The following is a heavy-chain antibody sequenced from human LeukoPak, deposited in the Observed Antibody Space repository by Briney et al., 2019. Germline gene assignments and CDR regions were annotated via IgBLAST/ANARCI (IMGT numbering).Heavy chain of an antibody. CDR2: INSDGSST. Sequence: GGSLRLSCAASGFTFSSYWLHWVRQAPGKGLVWVSRINSDGSSTSYADSVKGRFTISRDNAKNTLYLQMNSLSAEDRAVYYCARDRSYSGNNDYWGQGTLVTVSS. CDR1: GFTFSSYW. J-gene: IGHJ4*02. CDR3: ARDRSYSGNNDY. V-gene: IGHV3-74*01. D-gene: IGHD1-26*01.